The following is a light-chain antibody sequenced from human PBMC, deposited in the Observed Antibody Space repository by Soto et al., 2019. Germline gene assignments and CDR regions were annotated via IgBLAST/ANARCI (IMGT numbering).Light chain of an antibody. V-gene: IGLV2-8*01. Sequence: QSALTQPPSASGSPGQSVTISCTGTSSDVGGYKYVSWYQQFPGEAPNLIIYDVKKRPSGVPSRFSGSKSGNTAFLTVSGLRPEDEAEYYCSSFAGRNTYVFGSGTKVTGL. J-gene: IGLJ1*01. CDR3: SSFAGRNTYV. CDR1: SSDVGGYKY. CDR2: DVK.